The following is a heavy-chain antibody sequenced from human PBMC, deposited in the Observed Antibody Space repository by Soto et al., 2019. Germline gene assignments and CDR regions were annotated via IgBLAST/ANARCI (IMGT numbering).Heavy chain of an antibody. D-gene: IGHD5-12*01. CDR1: GITSTTYA. CDR3: ARAISGYVT. V-gene: IGHV1-3*04. J-gene: IGHJ5*02. CDR2: INTGNGNT. Sequence: QVQLVQSGAEVKKPGASVKVSCKASGITSTTYAIHWVRQAPAHGLEWMGWINTGNGNTRYSQRFLGRVSLTTDTSTSTASMDLSSLTSEDTAVYYCARAISGYVTWGQGTLITVSS.